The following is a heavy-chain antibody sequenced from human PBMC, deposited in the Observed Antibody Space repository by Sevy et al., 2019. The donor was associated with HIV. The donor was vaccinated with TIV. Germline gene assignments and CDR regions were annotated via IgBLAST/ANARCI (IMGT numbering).Heavy chain of an antibody. CDR2: INPNSGGT. CDR1: GYTFTGYY. CDR3: TRGPSGFSGSDLAY. Sequence: ASVKVSCKASGYTFTGYYMHWVRQAPGLRLEWMGWINPNSGGTKYAQKFQGRVTMTRDTSISTAYMELSRIKSDDTAVYYCTRGPSGFSGSDLAYWGQGTLVTVSS. J-gene: IGHJ4*02. V-gene: IGHV1-2*02. D-gene: IGHD3-22*01.